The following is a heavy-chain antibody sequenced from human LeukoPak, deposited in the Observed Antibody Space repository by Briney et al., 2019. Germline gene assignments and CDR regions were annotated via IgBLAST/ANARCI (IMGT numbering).Heavy chain of an antibody. V-gene: IGHV3-21*01. CDR2: ISSSSSYI. D-gene: IGHD2-15*01. CDR3: ARGSLALYCSGGSCQFDY. J-gene: IGHJ4*02. Sequence: PGGSLRLSCAASGFTFSSYSMNWVRQAPGKGLEWVSSISSSSSYIYYADSVKGRFTISRDNAKNSLYLQMNSLRAEDTAVYYCARGSLALYCSGGSCQFDYWGQGTPVTVSS. CDR1: GFTFSSYS.